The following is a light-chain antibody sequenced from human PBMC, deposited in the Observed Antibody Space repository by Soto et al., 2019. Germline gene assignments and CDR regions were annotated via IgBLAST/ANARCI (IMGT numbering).Light chain of an antibody. CDR3: SAYTRSSTLVV. CDR1: SSDVGGYNY. Sequence: QSALTQPASVSGSPGQSITISCTGTSSDVGGYNYVSWYQQHPGKAPKLIIYDVSNRLSGVSTRFAGSKSGTTASLTISGLQDEEVADDYCSAYTRSSTLVVFGGGTKVTV. CDR2: DVS. J-gene: IGLJ2*01. V-gene: IGLV2-14*01.